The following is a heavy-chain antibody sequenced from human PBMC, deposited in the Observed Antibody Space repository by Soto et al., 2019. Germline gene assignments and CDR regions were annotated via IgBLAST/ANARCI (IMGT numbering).Heavy chain of an antibody. D-gene: IGHD3-16*01. CDR1: GGTFSSYA. CDR3: ASSRSRTTYGEADY. J-gene: IGHJ4*02. V-gene: IGHV1-69*01. Sequence: QVQLVQSGAEVKKPGSSVKVSCKASGGTFSSYAISWVRQAPGQGLEWMGGIIPIFGTANYAQKFQGRVTITADESTRRDYMELSSLRSEDTAVYYCASSRSRTTYGEADYWGQGTLVTVSS. CDR2: IIPIFGTA.